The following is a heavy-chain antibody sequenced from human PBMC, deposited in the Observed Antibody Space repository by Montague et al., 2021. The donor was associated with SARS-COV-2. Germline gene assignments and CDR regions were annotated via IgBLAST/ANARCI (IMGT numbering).Heavy chain of an antibody. CDR3: VGGIEAAGSYDY. CDR2: TYYRSMWKS. Sequence: CAISGDSVSSHSATWNWNRQSPSTGLEWLGRTYYRSMWKSDYARSVKSRIAINPDTSKNQFSLQLSSVTPEDTALYYCVGGIEAAGSYDYWGQGTLVTVSS. V-gene: IGHV6-1*01. CDR1: GDSVSSHSAT. J-gene: IGHJ4*02. D-gene: IGHD6-13*01.